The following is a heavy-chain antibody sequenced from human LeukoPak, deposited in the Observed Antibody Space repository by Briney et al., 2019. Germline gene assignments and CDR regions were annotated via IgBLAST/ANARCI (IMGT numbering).Heavy chain of an antibody. V-gene: IGHV3-7*01. CDR3: ARDAYYDFWSGLTGCYYMDV. J-gene: IGHJ6*03. D-gene: IGHD3-3*01. CDR1: GFTFSSYW. Sequence: GGSLRLSCAASGFTFSSYWMRWVRQAPGKGLEWVANIKQDGSEKYYVDSVKGRFTISRDNAKNSLYLQMNSLRAEDTAVYYCARDAYYDFWSGLTGCYYMDVWGKGTTVTVSS. CDR2: IKQDGSEK.